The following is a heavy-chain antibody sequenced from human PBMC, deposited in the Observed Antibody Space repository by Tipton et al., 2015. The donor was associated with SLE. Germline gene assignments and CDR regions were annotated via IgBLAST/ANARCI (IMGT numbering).Heavy chain of an antibody. CDR3: ARDTYYDRTGHFDL. V-gene: IGHV4-61*02. Sequence: TLSLTCIVSGDSISSTSYYWSWIRQPAGKGLEWIGRIYTSGSTNYNPTLKSRVTISVDTSKNQFSLKLSSVTAADTAVYYCARDTYYDRTGHFDLWGQGALVTVSS. CDR1: GDSISSTSYY. D-gene: IGHD3-22*01. CDR2: IYTSGST. J-gene: IGHJ4*02.